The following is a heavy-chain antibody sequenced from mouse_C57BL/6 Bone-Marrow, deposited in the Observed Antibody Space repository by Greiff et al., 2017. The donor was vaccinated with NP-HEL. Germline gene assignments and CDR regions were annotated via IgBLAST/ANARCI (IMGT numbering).Heavy chain of an antibody. D-gene: IGHD1-1*01. CDR2: IFPGSGST. CDR3: ARDYYGSSYPYYYAMDY. Sequence: VQLQQSGPELVRPGASVKISCKAPGYTFTSHWMQWVRQRPGQGLEWIGEIFPGSGSTYYNEKFKGKATLTVDTSSSTAYMQLSSLTSEDSAVYFCARDYYGSSYPYYYAMDYWGQGTSVTVSS. J-gene: IGHJ4*01. CDR1: GYTFTSHW. V-gene: IGHV1-56*01.